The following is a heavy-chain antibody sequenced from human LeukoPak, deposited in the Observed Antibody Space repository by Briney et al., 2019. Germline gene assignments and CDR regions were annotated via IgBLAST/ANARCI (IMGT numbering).Heavy chain of an antibody. D-gene: IGHD6-13*01. CDR3: ARSITGRAYNSSWYKEEGNWFDP. Sequence: SETLSLTCAVYGGSFRGYYWSWIRQPPGKGLEWIGEINHSGSTNYNPSLKSRVTISVDTSKNQFSLKLSSVTAADTAVYYCARSITGRAYNSSWYKEEGNWFDPWGQGTLVTVSS. V-gene: IGHV4-34*01. CDR1: GGSFRGYY. CDR2: INHSGST. J-gene: IGHJ5*02.